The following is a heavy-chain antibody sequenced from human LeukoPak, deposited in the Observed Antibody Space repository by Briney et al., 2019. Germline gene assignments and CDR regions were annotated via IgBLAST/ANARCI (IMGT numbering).Heavy chain of an antibody. CDR2: INHSGST. V-gene: IGHV4-34*08. Sequence: GSLRLSCAASGFTFSSYSMNWIRQPPGKGLEWIGEINHSGSTNYNPSLKSRVTISVDTSKNQFSLKLSSVTAADTAVYYCAPRGRDSSGYLDDYWGQGTLVTVSS. CDR1: GFTFSSYS. D-gene: IGHD3-22*01. J-gene: IGHJ4*02. CDR3: APRGRDSSGYLDDY.